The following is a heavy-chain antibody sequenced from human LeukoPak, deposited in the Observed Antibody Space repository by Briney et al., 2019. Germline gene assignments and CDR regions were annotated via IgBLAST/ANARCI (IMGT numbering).Heavy chain of an antibody. Sequence: PGGSLRLSCTASGFTFSTYWTNWVRQSPGKGLVWVALINGDGSTTTHADSVKGRFTISRDNAKNSLYLQMNSLRAEDTAVYYCARAFSGSYYYYYHGMDVWGQGTTVTVSS. CDR2: INGDGSTT. CDR3: ARAFSGSYYYYYHGMDV. D-gene: IGHD3-10*01. V-gene: IGHV3-74*03. J-gene: IGHJ6*02. CDR1: GFTFSTYW.